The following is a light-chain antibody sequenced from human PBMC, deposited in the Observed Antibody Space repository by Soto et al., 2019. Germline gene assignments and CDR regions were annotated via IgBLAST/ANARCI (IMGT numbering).Light chain of an antibody. CDR2: EDN. J-gene: IGLJ2*01. Sequence: QAVVAQPASVSGSPGQSITISCTGTSSDVGSYNLVSWYQQHPGKAPKLMIYEDNKRPSGVSNRLSGSKSGNTASLTISGLQAEDEADYYCCSYAGSSTFPPFGGGTKVTVL. CDR3: CSYAGSSTFPP. V-gene: IGLV2-23*02. CDR1: SSDVGSYNL.